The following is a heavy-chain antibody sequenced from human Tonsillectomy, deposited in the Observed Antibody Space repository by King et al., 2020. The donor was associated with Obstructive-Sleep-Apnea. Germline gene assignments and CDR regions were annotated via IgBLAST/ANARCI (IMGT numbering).Heavy chain of an antibody. V-gene: IGHV1-18*04. CDR2: ISANNGDT. Sequence: QLVQSGAEVKRPGASVKVSCAASGYTFTNYGIAWVRQAPGQGLEWMGWISANNGDTNYAQKFQGRVTMATDTTTTTAYMELRSLRYDDTAVYYCARRLDPSTGSYSGWDYWGQGTLVTVAS. CDR3: ARRLDPSTGSYSGWDY. CDR1: GYTFTNYG. J-gene: IGHJ4*02. D-gene: IGHD1-26*01.